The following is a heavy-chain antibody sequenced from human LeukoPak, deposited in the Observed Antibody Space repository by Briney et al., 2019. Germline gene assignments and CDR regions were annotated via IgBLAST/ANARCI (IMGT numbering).Heavy chain of an antibody. CDR1: GGSIYNYY. V-gene: IGHV4-59*12. CDR2: IYYSGNS. D-gene: IGHD3-10*01. Sequence: SETLSLTCSVSGGSIYNYYWSWIRQPPGKELEWIGYIYYSGNSDYNPSLKSRVTMSVDTSKNQFSLKLTSVTAADTAVYYCARGVYGSGDYWGQGTLVTVSS. CDR3: ARGVYGSGDY. J-gene: IGHJ4*02.